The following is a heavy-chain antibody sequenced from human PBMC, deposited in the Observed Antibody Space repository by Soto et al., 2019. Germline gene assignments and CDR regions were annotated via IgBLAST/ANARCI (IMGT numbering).Heavy chain of an antibody. CDR1: GGTFSIYT. CDR3: ARDGPPDMAWFDP. D-gene: IGHD3-9*01. J-gene: IGHJ5*02. CDR2: GSA. Sequence: QVQLVQSGAAVKQPGSSVKVSCKASGGTFSIYTISWVRQAPGQGLEWMGGSANSAQKFQGRLTVTADESTSTVYLELSSLTSEDTAVYYWARDGPPDMAWFDPWGQGSLGSVSS. V-gene: IGHV1-69*01.